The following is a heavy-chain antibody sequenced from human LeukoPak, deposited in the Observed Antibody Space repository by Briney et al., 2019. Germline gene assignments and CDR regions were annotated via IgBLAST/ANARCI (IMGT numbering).Heavy chain of an antibody. CDR2: IWYDGTNK. D-gene: IGHD4-23*01. V-gene: IGHV3-33*06. CDR3: AKCWGDSTVITPWYFDL. CDR1: GFTFNSHW. J-gene: IGHJ2*01. Sequence: PGGSLTLSCEASGFTFNSHWMNWVRQFPGKGLEWVALIWYDGTNKYYADSVKGRFTISRDNSKKTLYLQMNSLRAEDTAVYYCAKCWGDSTVITPWYFDLWGRGTLVTVSS.